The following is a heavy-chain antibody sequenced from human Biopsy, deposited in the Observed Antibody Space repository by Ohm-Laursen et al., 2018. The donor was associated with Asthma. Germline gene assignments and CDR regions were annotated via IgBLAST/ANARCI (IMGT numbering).Heavy chain of an antibody. CDR2: IKHDGSEK. CDR1: GFTLGDYC. V-gene: IGHV3-7*01. D-gene: IGHD5-18*01. Sequence: SLRLSCTASGFTLGDYCMSWVRQVPGQGLEWVANIKHDGSEKNHVDSLKGRFTISRDNAKNLLFLQMNSLRDEDTAVYYCARFKRGYSYGYAGVFDYWGQGTLVTVSS. J-gene: IGHJ4*02. CDR3: ARFKRGYSYGYAGVFDY.